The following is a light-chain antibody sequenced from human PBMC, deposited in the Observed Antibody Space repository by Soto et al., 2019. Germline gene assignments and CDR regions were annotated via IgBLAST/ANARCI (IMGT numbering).Light chain of an antibody. CDR2: TAS. Sequence: DIQMTQSPSSLSASVGDRVTVTCRASRGISSFLAWYQLKPEKAPKLLIYTASTLQTGVPSRFSGSGSGTDFTLTISSMQPDDFATYYCQQYNSYLFGQGTKVDIK. V-gene: IGKV1-9*01. J-gene: IGKJ1*01. CDR1: RGISSF. CDR3: QQYNSYL.